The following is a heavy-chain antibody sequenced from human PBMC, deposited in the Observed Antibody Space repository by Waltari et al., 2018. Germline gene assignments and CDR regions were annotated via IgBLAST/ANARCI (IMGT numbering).Heavy chain of an antibody. CDR1: GGTLSSYT. V-gene: IGHV1-69*02. CDR2: IIPFLGIS. J-gene: IGHJ4*02. Sequence: QVQLVQSGAEVKTPGSSVKVSCKASGGTLSSYTVTWVRQAPGQGLEWMGSIIPFLGISKYAQSLQARLTITVDQSTNTGYMELKSLRPEYTGVYYCARSGEMKGTVDYWGQGTLVTVSS. D-gene: IGHD1-1*01. CDR3: ARSGEMKGTVDY.